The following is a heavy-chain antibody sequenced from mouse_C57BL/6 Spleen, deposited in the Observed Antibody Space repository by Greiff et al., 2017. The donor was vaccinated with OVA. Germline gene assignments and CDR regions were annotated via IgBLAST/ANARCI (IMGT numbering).Heavy chain of an antibody. Sequence: QVQLQQPGAELVKPGASVKLSCKASGYTFTSYWMPWVKQRPGQGLEWIGMIHPNSGSTNYNEKFKSKATLTVDKSSSTAYMQLSSLTSEDSAVYYCARQDGSSVAWFAYWGQGTLVTVSA. J-gene: IGHJ3*01. CDR1: GYTFTSYW. V-gene: IGHV1-64*01. D-gene: IGHD1-1*01. CDR3: ARQDGSSVAWFAY. CDR2: IHPNSGST.